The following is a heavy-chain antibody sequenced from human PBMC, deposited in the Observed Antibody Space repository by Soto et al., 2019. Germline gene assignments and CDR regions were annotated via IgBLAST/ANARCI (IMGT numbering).Heavy chain of an antibody. CDR2: IHNSGGT. Sequence: SETLSLTCSVSGASIYNGGYFWSWIRQSPGKGLEWIGHIHNSGGTNYNPSLKSRVTISVDTSKNQFSLKLSSVTAADTAVYYFGGLRNSAAGDTQDYWSRGTLVTGSS. D-gene: IGHD6-13*01. V-gene: IGHV4-30-4*03. CDR3: GGLRNSAAGDTQDY. J-gene: IGHJ4*02. CDR1: GASIYNGGYF.